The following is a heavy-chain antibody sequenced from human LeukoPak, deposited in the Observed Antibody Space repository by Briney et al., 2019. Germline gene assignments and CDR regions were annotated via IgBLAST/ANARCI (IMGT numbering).Heavy chain of an antibody. CDR2: IKDDGSGK. J-gene: IGHJ4*02. CDR1: GFTFSNYW. CDR3: ARVGYSSSWSPSDY. V-gene: IGHV3-7*01. D-gene: IGHD6-13*01. Sequence: GGSLRLSCAASGFTFSNYWMSWVSQAPGKGLEWVANIKDDGSGKYYVDSLKGRFTISRDNAKNSLYLQMNSLRAEDTAVYYCARVGYSSSWSPSDYWGQGALVTVSS.